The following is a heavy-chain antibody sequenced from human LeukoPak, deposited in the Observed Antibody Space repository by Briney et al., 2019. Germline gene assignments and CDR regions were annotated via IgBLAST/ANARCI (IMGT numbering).Heavy chain of an antibody. CDR3: VRVPTTVDYYYYMDV. Sequence: PSETLSLTCTVSVAPITIGLYSGTWFRQPPGKGLRGIGRFYTSGSTNYNPSLKSRVTISLDTSKNQFSLKLSSVTAADTAVYYCVRVPTTVDYYYYMDVWGKGTTVTVSS. V-gene: IGHV4-61*02. J-gene: IGHJ6*03. CDR2: FYTSGST. CDR1: VAPITIGLYS. D-gene: IGHD4-11*01.